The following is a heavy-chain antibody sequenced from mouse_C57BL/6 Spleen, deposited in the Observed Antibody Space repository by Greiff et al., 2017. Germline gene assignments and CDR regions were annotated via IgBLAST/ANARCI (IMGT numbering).Heavy chain of an antibody. CDR2: IRLKSDNYAT. CDR1: GFTFSNYW. V-gene: IGHV6-3*01. D-gene: IGHD4-1*01. J-gene: IGHJ2*01. CDR3: TANWDLYYFDY. Sequence: EVKLVESGGGLVQPGGSMKLSCVASGFTFSNYWMNWVRQSPEKGLEWVAQIRLKSDNYATHYAESVKGRFTISRDDSKSSVYLQMNNLRAEDTGIYYCTANWDLYYFDYWGQGTTLTVSS.